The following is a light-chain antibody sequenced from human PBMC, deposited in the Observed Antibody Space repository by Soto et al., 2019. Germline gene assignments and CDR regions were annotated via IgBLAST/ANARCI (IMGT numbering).Light chain of an antibody. J-gene: IGKJ2*01. V-gene: IGKV3-20*01. CDR2: GST. CDR1: QSVSSSY. Sequence: EIVLTQSPGTLSLSPGERATIACRASQSVSSSYLAWYQQKPGQALRLLIYGSTSMATGIPDRCSGSGSGTDFTLTIIRLEPEDFAVYYCQQYGSSPTYTFGQGTQWEIK. CDR3: QQYGSSPTYT.